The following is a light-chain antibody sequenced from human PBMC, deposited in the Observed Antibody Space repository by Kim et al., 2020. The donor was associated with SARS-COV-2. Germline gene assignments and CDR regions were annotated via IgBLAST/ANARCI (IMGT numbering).Light chain of an antibody. V-gene: IGLV2-14*03. Sequence: GQSISISCPGTSSDVGGYNYVSWYQQHPGKAPKLMIYDVSNRPSGVSNRFSGPKSGNTASLTISGLQAEDEADYYCSSYTSSSTRVFGGGTQLTVL. CDR1: SSDVGGYNY. CDR3: SSYTSSSTRV. CDR2: DVS. J-gene: IGLJ3*02.